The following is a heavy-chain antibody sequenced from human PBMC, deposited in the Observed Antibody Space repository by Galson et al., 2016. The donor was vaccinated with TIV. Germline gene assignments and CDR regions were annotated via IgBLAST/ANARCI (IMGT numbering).Heavy chain of an antibody. V-gene: IGHV6-1*01. D-gene: IGHD3-3*01. CDR1: GDIVSSDSAA. Sequence: CAISGDIVSSDSAAWNWIRQSPSRGLEWLGRTYYRSKWYNDYAVAVKSRITITPDTSKNQFSLQLTSVTPEDTAVYYCARATPSVFGVVMTLDYWGQGTLVTVSS. J-gene: IGHJ4*02. CDR3: ARATPSVFGVVMTLDY. CDR2: TYYRSKWYN.